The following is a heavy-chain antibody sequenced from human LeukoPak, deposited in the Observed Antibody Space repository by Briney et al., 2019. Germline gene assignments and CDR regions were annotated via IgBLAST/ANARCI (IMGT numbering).Heavy chain of an antibody. J-gene: IGHJ4*02. CDR2: ISSSGSTI. D-gene: IGHD5-24*01. V-gene: IGHV3-11*04. Sequence: GGSLRLSCAASGFTFSDYYMSWIRQAPGKGLEWVSYISSSGSTIYYADSVKGRFTISRDNAKNSLYLQMNSLRAEDSAVYYCARKHFRTEMATFIDYWGQGTLVTVSS. CDR1: GFTFSDYY. CDR3: ARKHFRTEMATFIDY.